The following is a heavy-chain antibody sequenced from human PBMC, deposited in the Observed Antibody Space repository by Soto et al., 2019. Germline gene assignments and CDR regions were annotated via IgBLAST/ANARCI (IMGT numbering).Heavy chain of an antibody. CDR2: IHYTETT. CDR3: ARWDSGVNCISTTCYATFDY. Sequence: SETLSLTCTVSGGSISGSSYYWGWIRQPPGKGLEWIGSIHYTETTYYNPSLKSRVTISVDTSKNQLFLKLSSVTAADTAVYYCARWDSGVNCISTTCYATFDYXGQGTLVTVS. D-gene: IGHD2-2*01. CDR1: GGSISGSSYY. V-gene: IGHV4-39*01. J-gene: IGHJ4*02.